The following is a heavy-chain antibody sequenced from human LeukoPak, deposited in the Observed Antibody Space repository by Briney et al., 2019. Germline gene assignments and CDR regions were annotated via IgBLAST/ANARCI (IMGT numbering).Heavy chain of an antibody. Sequence: GGSLRLSCVASGFTFSDYGMHWVRQAPGKGLEWVAVIWYDGSNKNYADSVKGRFTISRDNSKNTLYLQMNSLRAEDTAVYYCAKDQEDGSGSSSDYWGQGTLVTVSS. CDR3: AKDQEDGSGSSSDY. V-gene: IGHV3-30*02. D-gene: IGHD3-10*01. CDR2: IWYDGSNK. J-gene: IGHJ4*02. CDR1: GFTFSDYG.